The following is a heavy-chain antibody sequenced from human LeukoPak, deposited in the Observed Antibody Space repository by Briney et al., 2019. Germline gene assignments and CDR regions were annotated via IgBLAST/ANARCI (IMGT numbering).Heavy chain of an antibody. D-gene: IGHD1/OR15-1a*01. CDR3: ARSNNGRPDYGMDV. Sequence: ASVKVSCKASGYTFTSYDINWVRQATGQGLEWMGWMNPNSGNTGYAQKFQGRVTMTRNTSISTAYMELSSLRSEDTAVYYCARSNNGRPDYGMDVWGQGPTVTVSS. CDR2: MNPNSGNT. J-gene: IGHJ6*02. CDR1: GYTFTSYD. V-gene: IGHV1-8*01.